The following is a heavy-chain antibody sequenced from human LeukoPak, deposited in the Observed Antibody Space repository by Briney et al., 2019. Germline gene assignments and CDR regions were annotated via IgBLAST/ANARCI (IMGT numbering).Heavy chain of an antibody. V-gene: IGHV4-34*01. J-gene: IGHJ3*02. CDR3: AGGAMGDGFDS. CDR1: GGSFSGYY. Sequence: PPSTLSLTCAVYGGSFSGYYWSWIRQPPGKRLQWIAEIHPRGSTHYNTYLKTRVTISVDTSKLQRTLKLSSTSAADTAVYYCAGGAMGDGFDSAGQGT. CDR2: IHPRGST.